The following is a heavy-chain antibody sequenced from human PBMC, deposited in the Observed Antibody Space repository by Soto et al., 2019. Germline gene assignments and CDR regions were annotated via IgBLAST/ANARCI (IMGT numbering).Heavy chain of an antibody. J-gene: IGHJ4*02. CDR1: GNTFSTYG. CDR3: AFSSGWTYYFDY. Sequence: QVQLVQSAAEVKKPGASVRVSCKVSGNTFSTYGLSWVRQAPGQGLEWMGWIIACNGNTNYAEKFQGRVTMTRDTSTSTAYMELRSLRSDDTAVYYCAFSSGWTYYFDYWGQGTLVTVSS. V-gene: IGHV1-18*01. CDR2: IIACNGNT. D-gene: IGHD6-19*01.